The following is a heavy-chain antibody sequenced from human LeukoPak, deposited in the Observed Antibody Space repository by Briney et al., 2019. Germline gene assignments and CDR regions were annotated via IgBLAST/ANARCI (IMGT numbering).Heavy chain of an antibody. CDR1: GGSISSSSYY. V-gene: IGHV4-39*02. J-gene: IGHJ4*02. CDR2: IYYSGST. Sequence: SETLSLTCTVSGGSISSSSYYWGWIRQPPGKGLEWIGSIYYSGSTYYNPSLKSRVTISVDTSKNQFSLNLRSVTAADTAVYYCAREILYDSTGYYLWGQGTLVTVSS. CDR3: AREILYDSTGYYL. D-gene: IGHD3-22*01.